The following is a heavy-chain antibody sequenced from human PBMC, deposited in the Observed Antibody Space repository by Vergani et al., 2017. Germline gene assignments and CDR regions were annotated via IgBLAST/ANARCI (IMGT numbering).Heavy chain of an antibody. CDR1: GGSISSSSYY. J-gene: IGHJ1*01. Sequence: QLQLQESGPGLVKPSETLSLTCTVSGGSISSSSYYWGWIRQPPGEGLEWIGSIYYSGSTYYNPSLKSRVTISVDTSKNQFSLKLSSVTAADTAVYYCAEANAYFQHWGQGTLVTVSS. CDR3: AEANAYFQH. CDR2: IYYSGST. V-gene: IGHV4-39*01.